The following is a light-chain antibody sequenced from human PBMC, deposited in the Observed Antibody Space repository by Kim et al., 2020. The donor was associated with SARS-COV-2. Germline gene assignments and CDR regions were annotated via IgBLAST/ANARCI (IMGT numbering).Light chain of an antibody. J-gene: IGLJ1*01. CDR3: GTWDSSLSTYV. CDR1: SANMGNNY. V-gene: IGLV1-51*01. CDR2: DNN. Sequence: QKVTISCSGSSANMGNNYVTWYQQLPGTAPKLLIYDNNKRPSGMPDRFSGSKSGTSATLGITGLQTGDEADYYCGTWDSSLSTYVFGTGTKVTVL.